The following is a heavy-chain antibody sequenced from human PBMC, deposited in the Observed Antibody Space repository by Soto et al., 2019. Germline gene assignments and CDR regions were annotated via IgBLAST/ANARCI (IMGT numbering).Heavy chain of an antibody. J-gene: IGHJ5*02. V-gene: IGHV4-34*01. CDR2: INHSGST. CDR3: ARDRGVTSLNWFDP. CDR1: GGSFSGYY. D-gene: IGHD4-4*01. Sequence: SETLSLTCAVYGGSFSGYYWSWIRQPPGKGLEWIGEINHSGSTNYNPSLKSRVTISVDTSKNQFSLKLSSVTAADTAVYYCARDRGVTSLNWFDPWGQGTLVT.